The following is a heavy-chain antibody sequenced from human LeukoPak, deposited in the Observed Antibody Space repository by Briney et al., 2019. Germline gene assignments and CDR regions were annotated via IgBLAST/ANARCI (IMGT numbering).Heavy chain of an antibody. CDR1: GFTFSSYS. D-gene: IGHD6-19*01. V-gene: IGHV3-21*01. CDR3: ARAEGAGPDAFDI. Sequence: GGSLRLSCAASGFTFSSYSTNWVRQAPGKGLEWVSSISSSSSYIYYADSVKGRFTISRDNAKDSLYLQMNSLRAEDTAVYYCARAEGAGPDAFDIWGQGTMVTVPS. CDR2: ISSSSSYI. J-gene: IGHJ3*02.